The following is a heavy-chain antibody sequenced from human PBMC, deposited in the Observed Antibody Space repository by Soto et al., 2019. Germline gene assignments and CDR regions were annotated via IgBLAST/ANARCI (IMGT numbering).Heavy chain of an antibody. Sequence: QITLKESGPTLVKPTQTLTLTCTFSGFSLSARGVVVGWIRQPPGKALEWLALIYLSHYKRYTPSLKNMLNLTKDTYKNQVVLTMANMDPVDTATYYCAHSRWGAAPYYWGQGTLVTVS. J-gene: IGHJ4*02. D-gene: IGHD3-16*01. CDR1: GFSLSARGVV. V-gene: IGHV2-5*01. CDR3: AHSRWGAAPYY. CDR2: IYLSHYK.